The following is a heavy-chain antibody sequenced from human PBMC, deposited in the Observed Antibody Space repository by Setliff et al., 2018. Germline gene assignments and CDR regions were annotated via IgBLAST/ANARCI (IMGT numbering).Heavy chain of an antibody. V-gene: IGHV3-11*04. CDR1: GFTFSRYW. Sequence: PGGSLRLSCVASGFTFSRYWMSWVRQAPGKGLEWVSYIGNIGTKISYTDSVKGRFTISRDNAKNSLYLQMNSLTAEDTAVYHCARSALGVGDAFDIWGQGTMVTVS. J-gene: IGHJ3*02. D-gene: IGHD3-16*01. CDR3: ARSALGVGDAFDI. CDR2: IGNIGTKI.